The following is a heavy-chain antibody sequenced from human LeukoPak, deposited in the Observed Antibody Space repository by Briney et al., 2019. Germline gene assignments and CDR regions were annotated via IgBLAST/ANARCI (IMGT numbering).Heavy chain of an antibody. J-gene: IGHJ4*02. CDR2: IYYSGTT. CDR3: ARSGTVTTWNY. CDR1: GGSISSGGYY. Sequence: PSQTLSLTCTVSGGSISSGGYYWSWIRQHPGKGLEWIGYIYYSGTTYYNPSLKSRVSISLDTSKNQFPLNLSSVTAADTAVYYCARSGTVTTWNYWGQGTLVTVSS. D-gene: IGHD4-17*01. V-gene: IGHV4-31*03.